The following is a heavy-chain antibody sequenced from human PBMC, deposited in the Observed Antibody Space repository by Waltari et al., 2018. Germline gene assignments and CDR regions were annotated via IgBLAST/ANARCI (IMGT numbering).Heavy chain of an antibody. V-gene: IGHV4-39*07. CDR1: GGSIRSSSYY. CDR2: IYYSGST. D-gene: IGHD3-3*01. CDR3: AREDDFWSGYYTLYPQNFDY. Sequence: QLQLQESGPGLVKPSETLSLTCTVSGGSIRSSSYYWGWIRQPPGQGLEWIGSIYYSGSTYYNPSLKSRVTISVDTSKNQFSLKLSSVTAADTAVYYCAREDDFWSGYYTLYPQNFDYWGQGTLVTVSS. J-gene: IGHJ4*02.